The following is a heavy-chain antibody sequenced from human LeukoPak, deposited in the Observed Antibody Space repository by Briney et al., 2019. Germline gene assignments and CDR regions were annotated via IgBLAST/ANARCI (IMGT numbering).Heavy chain of an antibody. Sequence: PGGSLRLSCAASGFSFSNYGMNWVRQAPGKGLEWVSGITGNGATTYYADSVKGRFTISRDNSKNTLYLQMNSLRAEDTAVYYCARDSDGYNPTDGYYYYMDVWGKGTTVTVSS. D-gene: IGHD5-24*01. V-gene: IGHV3-23*01. CDR3: ARDSDGYNPTDGYYYYMDV. J-gene: IGHJ6*03. CDR2: ITGNGATT. CDR1: GFSFSNYG.